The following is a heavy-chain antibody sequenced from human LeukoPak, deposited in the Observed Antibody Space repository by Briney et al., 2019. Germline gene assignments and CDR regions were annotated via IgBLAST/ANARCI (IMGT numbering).Heavy chain of an antibody. J-gene: IGHJ4*02. Sequence: AGGSLRLSCAVSGFTFSTYRMSWVRQAPGKGLEWVANIKQDGSEKFYVDSVKGRFTISRDNAKNSLYLQMNSLRAEDTAVYYCASRLGPHDYWGQGTLVTVSS. CDR1: GFTFSTYR. CDR2: IKQDGSEK. V-gene: IGHV3-7*01. CDR3: ASRLGPHDY.